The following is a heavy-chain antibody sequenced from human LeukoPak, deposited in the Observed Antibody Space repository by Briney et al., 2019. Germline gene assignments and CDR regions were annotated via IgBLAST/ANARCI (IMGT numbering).Heavy chain of an antibody. CDR3: AGDISGSYNSFFFDY. V-gene: IGHV3-7*01. J-gene: IGHJ4*02. D-gene: IGHD1-26*01. CDR2: IKQDGSEK. CDR1: GFTFSSYW. Sequence: GGSLRLSCAASGFTFSSYWMSWVRQAPGKGLEWVANIKQDGSEKYYVDSVKGRFTISRDNAKNSLYLQMDSLRAEDTAVYYCAGDISGSYNSFFFDYWGQGTLVTVSS.